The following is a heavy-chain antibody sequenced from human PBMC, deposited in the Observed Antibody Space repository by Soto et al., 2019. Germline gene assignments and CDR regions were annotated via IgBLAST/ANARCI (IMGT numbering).Heavy chain of an antibody. J-gene: IGHJ6*02. Sequence: GGSLRLSCAVSGFTYGAYEMDWVRQAPGKGLEWVAYISSSGSIRFYADSVQGRFTISRDNANNSLYLQMNSLRAEDTAVYYCARELRTLDRGVTYSMDVWGQGTTVTVTS. CDR1: GFTYGAYE. D-gene: IGHD3-10*01. CDR2: ISSSGSIR. CDR3: ARELRTLDRGVTYSMDV. V-gene: IGHV3-48*03.